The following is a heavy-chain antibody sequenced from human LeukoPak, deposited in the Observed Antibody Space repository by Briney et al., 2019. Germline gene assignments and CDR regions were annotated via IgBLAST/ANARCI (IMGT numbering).Heavy chain of an antibody. J-gene: IGHJ5*02. Sequence: GGTLRLSCAASGFTFSSYSMNWVRQAPGKGLEWVSSISSSSSYIYYADSVKGRFTICRDNSKNKLYLQMNSLRAEYTAVYYCAASSWLYNWFDPWGQGTLVTVSS. CDR3: AASSWLYNWFDP. D-gene: IGHD6-13*01. V-gene: IGHV3-21*01. CDR2: ISSSSSYI. CDR1: GFTFSSYS.